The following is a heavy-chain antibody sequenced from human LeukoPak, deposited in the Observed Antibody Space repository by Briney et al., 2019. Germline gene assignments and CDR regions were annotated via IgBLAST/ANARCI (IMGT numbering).Heavy chain of an antibody. J-gene: IGHJ4*02. CDR3: ARQLGYCRDGSCYFDY. V-gene: IGHV3-23*01. D-gene: IGHD2-15*01. CDR1: GFTFSNYA. CDR2: ISSSGGST. Sequence: YPGGSMRLSCAAAGFTFSNYAMSWVRRAPGGGLEWLSAISSSGGSTYYADSVKGRFTISRDNSKNTLHLQMNSLRTEDTAVYHCARQLGYCRDGSCYFDYWGQGTLVTVSS.